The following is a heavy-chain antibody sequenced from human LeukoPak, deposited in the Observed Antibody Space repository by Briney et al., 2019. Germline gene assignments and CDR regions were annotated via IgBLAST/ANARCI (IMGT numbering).Heavy chain of an antibody. CDR2: IYYSGST. V-gene: IGHV4-31*03. Sequence: SETLSLTCTVSGGSISSGGYYWSWICQHPGKGLEWIGYIYYSGSTYYNPSLKSRVTMSVDTSKNQFSLKLSSVTAADTAVYYCARVPYSSNWYGDAFDIWGQGTMVTVSS. CDR3: ARVPYSSNWYGDAFDI. J-gene: IGHJ3*02. D-gene: IGHD6-13*01. CDR1: GGSISSGGYY.